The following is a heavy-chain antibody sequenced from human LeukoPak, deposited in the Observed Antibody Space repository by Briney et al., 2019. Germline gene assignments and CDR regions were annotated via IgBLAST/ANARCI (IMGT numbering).Heavy chain of an antibody. J-gene: IGHJ4*02. D-gene: IGHD1-1*01. CDR3: VKDSPQQLERPPS. CDR1: GFTLSSHN. Sequence: GGSLRLSCSASGFTLSSHNMHWVRQAPGKGLEYVSAITSNGGKTYYADSVKGRFTMSRDNSQNTLYLQMSSLRAEDTAVYYCVKDSPQQLERPPSWGQGTLVTVSP. CDR2: ITSNGGKT. V-gene: IGHV3-64D*06.